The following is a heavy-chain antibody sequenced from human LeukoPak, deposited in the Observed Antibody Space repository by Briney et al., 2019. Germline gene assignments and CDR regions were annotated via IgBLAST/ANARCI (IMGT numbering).Heavy chain of an antibody. CDR2: IYSGGTT. CDR1: GFTVSSEY. D-gene: IGHD3-10*01. J-gene: IGHJ3*01. V-gene: IGHV3-66*01. CDR3: ARDTGYGSRSVAFDV. Sequence: GGSLRLSCAASGFTVSSEYMTWVRQAPGKGLEWVSIIYSGGTTKYADSVRGRFTISRDNSKDTLYLQMNSLTAEDTAMYYCARDTGYGSRSVAFDVWGQGTVVTVSS.